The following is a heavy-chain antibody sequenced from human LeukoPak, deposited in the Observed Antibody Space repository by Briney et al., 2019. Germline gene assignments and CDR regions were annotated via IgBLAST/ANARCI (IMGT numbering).Heavy chain of an antibody. CDR3: ASDRSSSDY. Sequence: ASVKVSCKASGYTFINYGISWVRQAPGQGLEWMGGISAYNGKTDYAQKFQGRVTVTTDTSTRTVYMELKSLRFEDTAVYYCASDRSSSDYWGQGTLITVSS. D-gene: IGHD6-13*01. J-gene: IGHJ4*02. V-gene: IGHV1-18*01. CDR2: ISAYNGKT. CDR1: GYTFINYG.